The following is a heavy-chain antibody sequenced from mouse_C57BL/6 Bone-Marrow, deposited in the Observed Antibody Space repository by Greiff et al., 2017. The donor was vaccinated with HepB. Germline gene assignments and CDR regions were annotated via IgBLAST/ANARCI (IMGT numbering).Heavy chain of an antibody. V-gene: IGHV1-69*01. CDR2: IDPSDSYT. CDR3: ARGIYYGSSYGFDY. CDR1: GYTFTSYW. J-gene: IGHJ2*01. Sequence: QVHVKQPGAELVMPGASVKLSCKASGYTFTSYWMHWVKQRPGQGLEWIGEIDPSDSYTNYNQKFKGKSTLTVDKSSSTAYMQLSSLTSEDSAVYYCARGIYYGSSYGFDYWGQGTTLTVSS. D-gene: IGHD1-1*01.